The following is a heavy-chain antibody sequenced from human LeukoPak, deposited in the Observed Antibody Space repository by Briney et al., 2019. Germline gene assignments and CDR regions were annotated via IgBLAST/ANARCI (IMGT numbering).Heavy chain of an antibody. CDR2: INPSGGST. D-gene: IGHD1-26*01. V-gene: IGHV1-46*01. CDR1: GYTFTSYS. J-gene: IGHJ4*02. Sequence: ASVKVSCKASGYTFTSYSMHWVRQAPGQGLGWMGIINPSGGSTNYAQKFQGRVTMTRDTSTSTVYMELSSLRSEDTAVYYCARDSAVGVTTCFDFWGQGTLFTVSS. CDR3: ARDSAVGVTTCFDF.